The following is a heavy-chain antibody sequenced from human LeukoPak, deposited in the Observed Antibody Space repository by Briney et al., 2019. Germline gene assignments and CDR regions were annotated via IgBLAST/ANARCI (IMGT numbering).Heavy chain of an antibody. CDR2: INHSGST. J-gene: IGHJ4*02. CDR3: ASLDGYYFDY. V-gene: IGHV4-34*01. Sequence: SETLSLTCAVYGGSFSGYYWSWIRQPPGKGLEWIGEINHSGSTNYNPSLKSRVTISVDTSKNQFSLKLSSVTAADTAVYYCASLDGYYFDYWGQGTLVTVSS. CDR1: GGSFSGYY.